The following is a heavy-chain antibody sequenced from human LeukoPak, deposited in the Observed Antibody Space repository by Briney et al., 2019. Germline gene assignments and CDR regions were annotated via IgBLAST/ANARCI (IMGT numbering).Heavy chain of an antibody. Sequence: GGSRRLSCAASGFNFITAAMTWVRQAPGKGLEWVSLIGSSGGSTYYADSVKGRFTISRDNSNHTLSLQMNSLRVEDTAIYYCVKGIQLSTWGLGTMVTVSS. V-gene: IGHV3-23*01. CDR2: IGSSGGST. CDR3: VKGIQLST. J-gene: IGHJ3*01. D-gene: IGHD5-24*01. CDR1: GFNFITAA.